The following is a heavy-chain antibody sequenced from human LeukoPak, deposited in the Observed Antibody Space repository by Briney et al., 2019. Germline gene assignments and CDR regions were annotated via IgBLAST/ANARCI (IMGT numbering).Heavy chain of an antibody. V-gene: IGHV3-23*01. CDR3: ANSNYYDYVWESYRPIIPFDY. CDR1: GFTFSSYA. D-gene: IGHD3-16*02. CDR2: ISGSGGST. J-gene: IGHJ4*02. Sequence: GGSLRLSCAASGFTFSSYAMSWVRQAPGKGLEWVSAISGSGGSTYYADSVKGRFTISRDNSKNTLYLQMNSLRAEDTAVYYCANSNYYDYVWESYRPIIPFDYWGQGTLVTVSS.